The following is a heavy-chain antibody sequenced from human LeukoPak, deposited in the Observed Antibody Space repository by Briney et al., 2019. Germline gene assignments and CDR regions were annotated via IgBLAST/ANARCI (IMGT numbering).Heavy chain of an antibody. Sequence: GGSLRLSCTTSGFTFSSSWMSWVRQAPGRGLDWVASIRQDGSQKYYVDSVKGRFTISRDNAENSLYLQMNSLRAEDTAVYYCARLFRDVTTFDYWGQGTLVTVSS. CDR3: ARLFRDVTTFDY. D-gene: IGHD1-1*01. CDR2: IRQDGSQK. CDR1: GFTFSSSW. V-gene: IGHV3-7*01. J-gene: IGHJ4*02.